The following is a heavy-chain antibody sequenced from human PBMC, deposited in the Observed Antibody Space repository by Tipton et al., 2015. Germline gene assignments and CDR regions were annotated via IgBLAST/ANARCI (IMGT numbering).Heavy chain of an antibody. J-gene: IGHJ6*02. D-gene: IGHD5-24*01. CDR3: ARDLEHGMDV. CDR1: GGSVSSPSYY. V-gene: IGHV4-61*01. CDR2: ISYTETS. Sequence: TLSLTCAVSGGSVSSPSYYWSWIRQPPGKGLEWIGYISYTETSHYNASLKSRVTISIDTSKNQFSLKLSSVTAADTAVYYCARDLEHGMDVWGQGTTVTVSS.